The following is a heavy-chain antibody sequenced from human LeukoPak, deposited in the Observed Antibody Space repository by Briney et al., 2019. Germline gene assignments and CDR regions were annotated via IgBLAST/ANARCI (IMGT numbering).Heavy chain of an antibody. CDR1: GFTFSSYS. D-gene: IGHD2-8*02. Sequence: GGSLRLSCAASGFTFSSYSMNWVRQAPGKGLEWVSSISSSSSYIYYADSVKGRFTISRDNAKNSLYLQMNSLRAEDTAVYYCARDRTGGVGSFGYWGQGTLVTVSS. CDR3: ARDRTGGVGSFGY. CDR2: ISSSSSYI. J-gene: IGHJ4*02. V-gene: IGHV3-21*01.